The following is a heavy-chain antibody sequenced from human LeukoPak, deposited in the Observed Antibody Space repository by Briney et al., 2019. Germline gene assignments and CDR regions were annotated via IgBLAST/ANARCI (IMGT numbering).Heavy chain of an antibody. CDR3: AREVVLRGVDY. CDR1: GGSISTYY. V-gene: IGHV4-59*01. Sequence: SETLSLTCTVSGGSISTYYWNWIRQPPGKGLEWIGYIYYSGRTNYNPSLKSRVTISVDMSKNQFSLKLNSVTAADTAVYYCAREVVLRGVDYWGQGTLVTVSS. CDR2: IYYSGRT. D-gene: IGHD6-6*01. J-gene: IGHJ4*02.